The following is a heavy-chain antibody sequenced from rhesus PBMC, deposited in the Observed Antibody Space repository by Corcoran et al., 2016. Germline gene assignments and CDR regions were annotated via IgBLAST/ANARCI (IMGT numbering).Heavy chain of an antibody. CDR2: IYGSGGGT. Sequence: QVQLQESGPGLVKPSETLSLTCAVSGGSISADYYWSWIRQPPGKGLEWIGYIYGSGGGTNYNPSLKNRVTISIDTSKNQFSLKLSSVTAADTAVYYCARTVTTFFYGLDSWGQGVVVTVSS. V-gene: IGHV4-106*01. CDR3: ARTVTTFFYGLDS. CDR1: GGSISADYY. D-gene: IGHD4-23*01. J-gene: IGHJ6*01.